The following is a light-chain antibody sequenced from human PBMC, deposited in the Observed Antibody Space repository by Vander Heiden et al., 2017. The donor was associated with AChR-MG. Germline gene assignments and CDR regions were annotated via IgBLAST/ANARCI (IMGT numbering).Light chain of an antibody. CDR2: WAP. CDR3: QQYYSTPPT. CDR1: QSVLYSSNNKNY. J-gene: IGKJ4*01. Sequence: DIVMTQSPDSLAVSLGERATINCKSSQSVLYSSNNKNYLAWYQQKPGQPPKLLIYWAPTRESGVPDRFSGSGSGTHFTLTISSLQAEDVAVYYCQQYYSTPPTFGGGTKVEIK. V-gene: IGKV4-1*01.